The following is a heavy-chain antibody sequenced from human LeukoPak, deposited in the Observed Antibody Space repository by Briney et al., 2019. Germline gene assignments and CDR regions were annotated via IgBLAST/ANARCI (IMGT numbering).Heavy chain of an antibody. CDR2: IYYSGST. V-gene: IGHV4-39*02. Sequence: SETLSLTCTVSGGSISSNNYYWGWIRQPPGKGLEWIGSIYYSGSTYYNPSLKSRVTISVDTSKNQFSLQLNSVTPEDTAVYYCAREREAGSKYDAFDIWGQGTMVTVSS. CDR3: AREREAGSKYDAFDI. D-gene: IGHD1-14*01. CDR1: GGSISSNNYY. J-gene: IGHJ3*02.